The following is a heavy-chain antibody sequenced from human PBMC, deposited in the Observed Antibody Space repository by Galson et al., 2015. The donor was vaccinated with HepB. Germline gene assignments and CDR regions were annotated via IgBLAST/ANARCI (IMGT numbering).Heavy chain of an antibody. Sequence: SVKVSCKVSGYTLTELSMHWVRQAPGKGLEWMGGFDPEDGETIYAQKFQGRVTMTEDTSTDTAYMELSSLRSEDTAVYYCATPLMVRGVILNWYFDLWGRGTLVTVSS. D-gene: IGHD3-10*01. V-gene: IGHV1-24*01. CDR3: ATPLMVRGVILNWYFDL. CDR2: FDPEDGET. J-gene: IGHJ2*01. CDR1: GYTLTELS.